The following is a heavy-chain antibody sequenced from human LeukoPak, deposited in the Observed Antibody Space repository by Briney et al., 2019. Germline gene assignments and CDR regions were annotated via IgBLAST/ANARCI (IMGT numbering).Heavy chain of an antibody. CDR2: ISSSSSYI. Sequence: GGSLRLSCAASGFTFSSYSMNWVRQAPGKGLEWVSSISSSSSYIYYADSVKGRFTISRDNAKNSLYLQMNSPRAEDTAVYYCARDPRAYYYGSGSYEPSDYWGQGTLVTVSS. V-gene: IGHV3-21*01. CDR3: ARDPRAYYYGSGSYEPSDY. D-gene: IGHD3-10*01. CDR1: GFTFSSYS. J-gene: IGHJ4*02.